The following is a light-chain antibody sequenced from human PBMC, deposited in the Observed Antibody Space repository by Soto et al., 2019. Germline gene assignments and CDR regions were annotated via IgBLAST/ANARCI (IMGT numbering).Light chain of an antibody. V-gene: IGLV2-8*01. CDR2: EVT. CDR3: CSYADNTDYV. CDR1: SSDVGAYNY. J-gene: IGLJ1*01. Sequence: QSVLTQPPSASGSLGQSVTMSCTGTSSDVGAYNYVSWYQQHPGKAPKLMIYEVTRRPSGVPDRFSGSKSGNTASLNVSGLQAEDEADYYCCSYADNTDYVFGTGTKVTVL.